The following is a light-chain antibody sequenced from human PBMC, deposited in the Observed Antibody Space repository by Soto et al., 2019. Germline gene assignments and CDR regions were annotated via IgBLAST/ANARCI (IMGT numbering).Light chain of an antibody. V-gene: IGKV3-15*01. CDR1: QRISSN. J-gene: IGKJ1*01. Sequence: EIVMTQSPATLSVSPRERATLSCRASQRISSNLAWYQQKPGQAPRLLIYGASTRATGIPERFGGSGSGTEFTLTISSLQSEDFAVYYCQQYHNLPPWTFGQGTKVDI. CDR2: GAS. CDR3: QQYHNLPPWT.